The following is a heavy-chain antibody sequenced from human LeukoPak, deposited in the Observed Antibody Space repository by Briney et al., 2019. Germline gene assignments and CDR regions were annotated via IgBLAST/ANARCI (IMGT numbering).Heavy chain of an antibody. CDR2: ISWNSGSI. CDR3: PRFTIFGVAYNAFDI. V-gene: IGHV3-9*01. J-gene: IGHJ3*02. Sequence: GGSLRLSCAASGSTFDDYAMHWVRHAPGKGLEWVSGISWNSGSIGYADSVKGRFTTSRDNAKNSLYLQMNSLRAEDTALYYCPRFTIFGVAYNAFDIWGQGTMVTVSS. CDR1: GSTFDDYA. D-gene: IGHD3-3*01.